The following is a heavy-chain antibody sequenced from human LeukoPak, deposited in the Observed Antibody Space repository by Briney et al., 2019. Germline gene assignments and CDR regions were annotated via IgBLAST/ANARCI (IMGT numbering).Heavy chain of an antibody. CDR1: GFTFSSCA. J-gene: IGHJ4*02. CDR3: AKRSDGYSGFDY. D-gene: IGHD5-18*01. V-gene: IGHV3-23*01. Sequence: GGSLRLSCAASGFTFSSCAMSWVRQAPGKGLEWASTVSGSGSSTYYADSVKGHFTISRDNSKNTLHLQMNSLRAEDTAVYYCAKRSDGYSGFDYWGQGTLVTLSS. CDR2: VSGSGSST.